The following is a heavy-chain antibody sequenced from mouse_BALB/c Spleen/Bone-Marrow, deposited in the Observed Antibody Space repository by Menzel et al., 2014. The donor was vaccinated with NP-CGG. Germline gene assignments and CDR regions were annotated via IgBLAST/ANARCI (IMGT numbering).Heavy chain of an antibody. D-gene: IGHD2-1*01. V-gene: IGHV5-6-4*01. Sequence: EVHLVESGGGLVKPGGSLKLSCAASGFTFSSYTMSWVRQTPEKRLEWVATISSGGLYTYYPDSVKGRFTISRDNAKNTLYLQMSSLKSADTAMYYCTRDYGNYAWFDYWGQGTLVTVSA. CDR1: GFTFSSYT. CDR3: TRDYGNYAWFDY. CDR2: ISSGGLYT. J-gene: IGHJ3*01.